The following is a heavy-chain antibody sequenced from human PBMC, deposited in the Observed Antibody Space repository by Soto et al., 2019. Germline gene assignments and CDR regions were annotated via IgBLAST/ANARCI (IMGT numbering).Heavy chain of an antibody. CDR1: GYTFTSYG. CDR3: AAIYSSGCLTDY. CDR2: ISAYNGNT. Sequence: ASVKVSCKASGYTFTSYGISWVRQAPGQGLEWMGWISAYNGNTNYAQKLQGRVTMTTDTSTSTAYMELRSLRSDDTAVYYCAAIYSSGCLTDYWGQRTLVTVSS. V-gene: IGHV1-18*04. J-gene: IGHJ4*02. D-gene: IGHD6-19*01.